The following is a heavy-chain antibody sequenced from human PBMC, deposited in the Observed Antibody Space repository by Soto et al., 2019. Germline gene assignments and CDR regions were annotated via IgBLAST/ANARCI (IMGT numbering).Heavy chain of an antibody. V-gene: IGHV3-30*18. Sequence: QVKVVESGGGVVQPGGSLRLSCTASGFSFSSYGMHWVRQAPGKGLEWVAIISNDGNRQWHRDPVKGRFTISKDNSKNTLYLEMNTVRTEDTAMYYCAKAIYNGGHPLGADYWGQGTLVTVSS. J-gene: IGHJ4*02. CDR3: AKAIYNGGHPLGADY. D-gene: IGHD2-8*01. CDR1: GFSFSSYG. CDR2: ISNDGNRQ.